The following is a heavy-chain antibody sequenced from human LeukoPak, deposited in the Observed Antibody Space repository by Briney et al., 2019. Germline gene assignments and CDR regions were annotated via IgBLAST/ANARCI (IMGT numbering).Heavy chain of an antibody. J-gene: IGHJ4*02. Sequence: GGSLRLSCAASGFTFSSYSMNWVRQAPGKGLEWVSYISTSGSAMYYADSVKGRFTISRDNAKNSLYLQMNSLRAEDTAVYYCARDRDYVWGSYRSFDYWGQGTLVTVSS. CDR2: ISTSGSAM. V-gene: IGHV3-48*01. CDR1: GFTFSSYS. CDR3: ARDRDYVWGSYRSFDY. D-gene: IGHD3-16*02.